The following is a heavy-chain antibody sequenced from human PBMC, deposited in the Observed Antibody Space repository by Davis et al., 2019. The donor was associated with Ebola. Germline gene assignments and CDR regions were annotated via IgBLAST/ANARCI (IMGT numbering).Heavy chain of an antibody. J-gene: IGHJ4*02. CDR1: GYSFHIYG. CDR3: ARVVHDNIVVVPGFLDS. V-gene: IGHV1-18*01. D-gene: IGHD2-2*01. Sequence: ASVQVSCKTSGYSFHIYGVAWVRQAPGQGLEWMGWLSFYNCSSRYAQKFEGRPTLTADTSTTTAYMELNSLTVDDTVIYYCARVVHDNIVVVPGFLDSWGQGSLVTVSS. CDR2: LSFYNCSS.